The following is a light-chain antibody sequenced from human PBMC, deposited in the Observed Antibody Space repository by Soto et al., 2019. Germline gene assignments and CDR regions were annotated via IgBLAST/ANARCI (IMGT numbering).Light chain of an antibody. V-gene: IGLV2-14*01. J-gene: IGLJ2*01. Sequence: QSVLTQPASVSGSSGQSITISCTGTSSDVGGYNFVSWYQQHPGKAPKLMIFEVNNRPSGVSNRFSGSKSGNTASLTISGLQAEDEADYYCSSWTSSTTQVLGGGTKVTVL. CDR3: SSWTSSTTQV. CDR1: SSDVGGYNF. CDR2: EVN.